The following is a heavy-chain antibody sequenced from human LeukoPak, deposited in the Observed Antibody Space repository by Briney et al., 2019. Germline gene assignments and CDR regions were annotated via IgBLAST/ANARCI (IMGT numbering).Heavy chain of an antibody. CDR2: ISWSSGYI. Sequence: PGGSLRLSCAASGFTFDDYAMHWVRQAPGKGLEWVSGISWSSGYIDYADSVRGRFTISRDNAKNSLYLEMNSLRAEDTALYYCAKVRMVRGINHFDDWGQGTLVTVSS. V-gene: IGHV3-9*01. CDR1: GFTFDDYA. CDR3: AKVRMVRGINHFDD. J-gene: IGHJ4*02. D-gene: IGHD3-10*01.